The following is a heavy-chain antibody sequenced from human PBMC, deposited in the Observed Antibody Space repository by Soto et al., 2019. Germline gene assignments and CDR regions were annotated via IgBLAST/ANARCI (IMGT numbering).Heavy chain of an antibody. CDR1: GGSIIRYY. J-gene: IGHJ4*02. CDR3: AGSRDGPYYFDY. V-gene: IGHV4-59*01. D-gene: IGHD2-2*01. CDR2: MYNTGST. Sequence: SEALSLTCTVSGGSIIRYYWSWIRQPPGKGLEWIGYMYNTGSTDYNPSFKSRVTISVDTSKNQFSLKLNSVTAADTAVYYCAGSRDGPYYFDYWGQGTLVTVSS.